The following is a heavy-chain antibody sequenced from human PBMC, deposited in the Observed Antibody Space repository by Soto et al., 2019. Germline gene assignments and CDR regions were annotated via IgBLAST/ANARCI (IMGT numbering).Heavy chain of an antibody. CDR1: GGTFSRHA. V-gene: IGHV1-69*01. J-gene: IGHJ4*02. Sequence: QVQLVQSGAEVRKPGSSVKVSCKASGGTFSRHAISWVRQAPGQGLEWMGGIIPIFGTANHAQKFQGRVTIIADESTSTVYMELSSLRSEDTAMYYGARGWGYDSNDYYYAYWGQGTLVIVS. CDR3: ARGWGYDSNDYYYAY. D-gene: IGHD3-22*01. CDR2: IIPIFGTA.